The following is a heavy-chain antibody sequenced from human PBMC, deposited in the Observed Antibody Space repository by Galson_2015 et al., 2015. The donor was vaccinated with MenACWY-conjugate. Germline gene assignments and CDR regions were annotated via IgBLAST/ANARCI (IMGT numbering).Heavy chain of an antibody. CDR2: INPSGGST. V-gene: IGHV1-46*01. Sequence: LINPSGGSTVYAQTFQGRVTLSRDTATSTVYMELSSLRPEDTAVYYCARGEVRFGPWGQGTLVIVSS. J-gene: IGHJ5*02. CDR3: ARGEVRFGP.